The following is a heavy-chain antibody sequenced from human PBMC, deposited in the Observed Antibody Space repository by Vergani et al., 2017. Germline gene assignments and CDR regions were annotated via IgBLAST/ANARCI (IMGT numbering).Heavy chain of an antibody. J-gene: IGHJ6*03. CDR1: GGSFSGYY. CDR2: INHSGST. V-gene: IGHV4-34*01. CDR3: ARMGAPGVVPVRYYYYYMDV. Sequence: QVQLQQWGAGLLKPSETLSLTCAVYGGSFSGYYWSWIRQPPGKGLVWIGEINHSGSTNYNPSLKSRVTISVDTSKNQFSLKLSSVTAADTAVYYCARMGAPGVVPVRYYYYYMDVWSKGTTVTVSS. D-gene: IGHD2-8*02.